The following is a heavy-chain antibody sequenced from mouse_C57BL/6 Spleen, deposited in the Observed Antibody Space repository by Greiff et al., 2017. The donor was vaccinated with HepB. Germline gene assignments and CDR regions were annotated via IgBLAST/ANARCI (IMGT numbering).Heavy chain of an antibody. Sequence: EVHLVESEGGLVQPGSSMKLSCTASGFTFSDYYMAWVRQVPEKGLEWVANINYDGSSTYYLDSLKSRFIISRDNAKNILYLQMSSLKSEDTATYYCARDYGSRGFDVGGTGTTVTVSS. CDR3: ARDYGSRGFDV. CDR2: INYDGSST. J-gene: IGHJ1*03. CDR1: GFTFSDYY. D-gene: IGHD1-1*01. V-gene: IGHV5-16*01.